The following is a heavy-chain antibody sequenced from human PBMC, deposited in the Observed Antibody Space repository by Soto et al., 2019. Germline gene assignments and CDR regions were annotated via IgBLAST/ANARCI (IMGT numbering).Heavy chain of an antibody. V-gene: IGHV4-28*01. Sequence: ETLSLTCAVSGYSISSSNWWGWIRQPPGKGLEWIGYIYYSKSTYYNPSLKSRVTISLDTSKNQFSLKLTSVTAADTAVYYCARSVFPWGQGTLVTVSS. CDR3: ARSVFP. CDR2: IYYSKST. CDR1: GYSISSSNW. J-gene: IGHJ5*02.